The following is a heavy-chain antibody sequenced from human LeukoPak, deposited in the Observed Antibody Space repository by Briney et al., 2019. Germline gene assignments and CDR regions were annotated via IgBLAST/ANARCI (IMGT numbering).Heavy chain of an antibody. CDR1: GFTFSSYG. V-gene: IGHV3-30*02. CDR3: ARDLGQYYDTSDNWFDP. CDR2: IRYDGSNK. J-gene: IGHJ5*02. Sequence: GGSLRLSCAASGFTFSSYGMHWVRQAPGKGLEWVAFIRYDGSNKYYADSVKGRFTISRDNAKNTLNLQMNSLRAEDTAVYYCARDLGQYYDTSDNWFDPWGQGTLVTVSS. D-gene: IGHD3-22*01.